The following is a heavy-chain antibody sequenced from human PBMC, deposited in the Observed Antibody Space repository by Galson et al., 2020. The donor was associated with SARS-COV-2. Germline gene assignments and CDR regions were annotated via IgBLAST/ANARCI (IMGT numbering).Heavy chain of an antibody. CDR3: ARDRSSWYLDY. V-gene: IGHV3-33*01. D-gene: IGHD6-13*01. CDR1: GFTFSSYG. CDR2: IWYDGSNK. J-gene: IGHJ4*02. Sequence: GESLKISCAASGFTFSSYGMHWVRQAPGKGLEWVAVIWYDGSNKYYADSVKGRFTISRDNSKNTLYLQMNSLRAEDTAVYYCARDRSSWYLDYWGQGTLVTVSS.